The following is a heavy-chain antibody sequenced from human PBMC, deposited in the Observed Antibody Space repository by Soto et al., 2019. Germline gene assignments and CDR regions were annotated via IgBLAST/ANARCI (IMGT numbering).Heavy chain of an antibody. J-gene: IGHJ4*02. CDR1: GASISRGGYY. V-gene: IGHV4-31*03. Sequence: QVQLLESAPGLVKPSQTLSPIGNVSGASISRGGYYWSWIRQRPGGGLEWLGFIYYSGISHYNPSLKSRATISVDTSKNQFSLKLISVTAADTAVYYCARTEWIQLWFDYWGQGALVTVS. CDR3: ARTEWIQLWFDY. CDR2: IYYSGIS. D-gene: IGHD5-18*01.